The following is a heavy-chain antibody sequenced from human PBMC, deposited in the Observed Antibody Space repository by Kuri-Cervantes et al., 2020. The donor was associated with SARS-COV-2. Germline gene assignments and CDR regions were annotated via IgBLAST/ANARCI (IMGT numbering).Heavy chain of an antibody. V-gene: IGHV1-69*13. CDR2: TISVWDAS. Sequence: SVKVSCKASGGTLSGFGLSWVRQAPGQGFEWMGGTISVWDASTYAQKFEGRVTITADEYTDTGYMELVGLRPDDTAVYYCARGLGARMTGGNEFHYHYMDVWGAGTTVTVSS. CDR1: GGTLSGFG. CDR3: ARGLGARMTGGNEFHYHYMDV. D-gene: IGHD1-26*01. J-gene: IGHJ6*03.